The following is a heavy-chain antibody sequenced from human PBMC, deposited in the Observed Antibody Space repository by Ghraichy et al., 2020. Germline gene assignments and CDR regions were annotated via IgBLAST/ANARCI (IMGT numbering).Heavy chain of an antibody. CDR1: GFTFSDYY. D-gene: IGHD5-18*01. V-gene: IGHV3-11*01. CDR3: ARDPPAGYSYGYFDY. J-gene: IGHJ4*02. CDR2: ISSSGSTI. Sequence: GESLNISCAASGFTFSDYYMSWIRQAPGKGLEWVSYISSSGSTIYYADSVKGRFTISRDNAKNSLYLQMNSLRAEDTAVYYCARDPPAGYSYGYFDYWGQGTLVTVSS.